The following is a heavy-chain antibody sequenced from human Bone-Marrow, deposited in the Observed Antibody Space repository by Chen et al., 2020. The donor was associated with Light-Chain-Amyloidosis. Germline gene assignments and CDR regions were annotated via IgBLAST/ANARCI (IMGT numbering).Heavy chain of an antibody. J-gene: IGHJ4*02. CDR3: ARGGSNGYNPIDY. CDR1: GGTNNSYY. V-gene: IGHV4-59*01. D-gene: IGHD5-12*01. CDR2: IYYIGST. Sequence: QVQLQESGPGQVKPSETLSLTGTVSGGTNNSYYWSWIRQPPGKGLEWIGYIYYIGSTNYNPSLKSRVTISVGTSKNQFSLKLHSVTAADTAVYYCARGGSNGYNPIDYWGQGTLVTVSS.